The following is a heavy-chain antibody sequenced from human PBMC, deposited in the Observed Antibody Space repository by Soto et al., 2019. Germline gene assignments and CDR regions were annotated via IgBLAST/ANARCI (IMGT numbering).Heavy chain of an antibody. D-gene: IGHD2-21*02. CDR1: GGTSTSYA. V-gene: IGHV1-69*06. J-gene: IGHJ6*02. Sequence: SVKVSCKASGGTSTSYAISWVRQAPGQGLEWMGGIIPVYGTTHYAQRLQGRLTITADKSTSTSYMELNSLGSEDTAIYYCARDVNFVVVTSTPPRYYFGLAVWGQGTTVTVYS. CDR2: IIPVYGTT. CDR3: ARDVNFVVVTSTPPRYYFGLAV.